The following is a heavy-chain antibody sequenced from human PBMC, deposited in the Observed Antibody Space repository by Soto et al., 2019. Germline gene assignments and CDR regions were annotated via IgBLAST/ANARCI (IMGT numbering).Heavy chain of an antibody. CDR3: AREDPAGGRLQFAFDY. Sequence: ASLNVFCKSSGVTFSSYAITCVRQAPGQVLEWMGIINPSGGSRSYAQKVQGRVTMTMDTCASTVYMELSSLGSEDTDVYYCAREDPAGGRLQFAFDYWGQGTLVNVSS. J-gene: IGHJ4*02. CDR2: INPSGGSR. D-gene: IGHD3-16*01. V-gene: IGHV1-46*01. CDR1: GVTFSSYA.